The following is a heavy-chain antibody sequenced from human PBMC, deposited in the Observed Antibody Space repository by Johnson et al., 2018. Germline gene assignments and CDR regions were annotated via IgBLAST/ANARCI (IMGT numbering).Heavy chain of an antibody. J-gene: IGHJ6*02. CDR2: ISWNSGRI. V-gene: IGHV3-9*01. CDR3: AKDIGIVVVLEEHHNYGMDV. Sequence: EVQLLESGGGLVQPGRSLRLSCAASGFTFDDYAMHWVRPAPGKGLEWVSGISWNSGRIAYADSVKGRFTISRDNAKNSLYLQMNSLSAEDTALYYCAKDIGIVVVLEEHHNYGMDVWGQGTMVTVSS. D-gene: IGHD2-2*01. CDR1: GFTFDDYA.